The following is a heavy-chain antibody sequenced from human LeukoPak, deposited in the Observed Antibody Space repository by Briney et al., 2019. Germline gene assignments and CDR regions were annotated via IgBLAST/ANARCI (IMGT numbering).Heavy chain of an antibody. CDR2: INTDTGNP. CDR3: ARGRGFCSSTTCYAGYYFDY. V-gene: IGHV7-4-1*02. J-gene: IGHJ4*02. D-gene: IGHD2-2*01. CDR1: GYTFTGYY. Sequence: GASVKVSCKASGYTFTGYYMHWVRQAPGQGLEWMGWINTDTGNPTYVQGFTGRFVFSLDTSVSTAYLQISSLKAEDTAVYYCARGRGFCSSTTCYAGYYFDYWGQGTLVTVSS.